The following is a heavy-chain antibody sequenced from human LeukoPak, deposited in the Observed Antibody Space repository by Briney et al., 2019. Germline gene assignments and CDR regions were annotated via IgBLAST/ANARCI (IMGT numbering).Heavy chain of an antibody. Sequence: PGGSLRLSCAASGFTFSSYGMHWVRQAPGKGLEWVAVISYDGSNKYYADSVKGRFTISRDNSKDTLYLQMNSLRAEDTALYYCAKAARGTAMVSDAFDIWGQGTMVTVSS. CDR3: AKAARGTAMVSDAFDI. CDR1: GFTFSSYG. CDR2: ISYDGSNK. D-gene: IGHD5-18*01. V-gene: IGHV3-30*18. J-gene: IGHJ3*02.